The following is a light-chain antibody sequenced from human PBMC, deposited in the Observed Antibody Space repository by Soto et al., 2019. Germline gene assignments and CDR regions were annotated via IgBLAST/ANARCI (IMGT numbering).Light chain of an antibody. J-gene: IGKJ1*01. CDR2: DAS. Sequence: IVMTHSPATLSVSPCERAILSFRASQSVSSNLAWYQQKPGQAPRLLIYDASTRAPGFPARFSGSGSGTEFTLTISSLQPDDFATYYCQHYNSYSEAFGQGTKVDIK. V-gene: IGKV3-15*01. CDR1: QSVSSN. CDR3: QHYNSYSEA.